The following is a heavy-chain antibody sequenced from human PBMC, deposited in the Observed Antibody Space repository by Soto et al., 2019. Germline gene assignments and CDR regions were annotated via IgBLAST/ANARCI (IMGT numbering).Heavy chain of an antibody. CDR3: ARFLSWNDAFDI. CDR1: GFTFSDYY. J-gene: IGHJ3*02. Sequence: LRLSCAASGFTFSDYYISWIRQAPWKGLEWVSYISSSGSTIYYADSVKGRFTISRDNAKNSLYLQMNSLRAEDTAVYYCARFLSWNDAFDIWGQGTMVTVSS. D-gene: IGHD1-1*01. CDR2: ISSSGSTI. V-gene: IGHV3-11*01.